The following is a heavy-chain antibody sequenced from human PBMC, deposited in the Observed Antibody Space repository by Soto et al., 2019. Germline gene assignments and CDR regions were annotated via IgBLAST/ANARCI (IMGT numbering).Heavy chain of an antibody. CDR1: GGTFSSYA. CDR3: CWIGELLPNFQH. D-gene: IGHD3-10*01. CDR2: IIPIFGTA. V-gene: IGHV1-69*12. J-gene: IGHJ1*01. Sequence: QVQLVQSGAEVKKPGSSVKVSCKASGGTFSSYAISWVRQAPGQGLEWMGGIIPIFGTANYAQKFQGRGTITADESTSTAYMELSSLRSEDTAVYYCCWIGELLPNFQHWGQGTLVTVSS.